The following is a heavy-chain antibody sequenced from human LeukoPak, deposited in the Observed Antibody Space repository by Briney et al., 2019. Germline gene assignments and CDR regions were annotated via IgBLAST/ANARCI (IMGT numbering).Heavy chain of an antibody. D-gene: IGHD2-2*01. CDR3: ARDLKGYCSSTSCYVGDAFDI. Sequence: KASETLSLTCTVSGGSISSYYWSWIRQPAGKGLEWIGRIYTSGSTNYNPSLKSRVTISVDTSKDQFSLKLSSVTAADTAVYYCARDLKGYCSSTSCYVGDAFDIWGQGTMVTVSS. J-gene: IGHJ3*02. CDR2: IYTSGST. V-gene: IGHV4-4*07. CDR1: GGSISSYY.